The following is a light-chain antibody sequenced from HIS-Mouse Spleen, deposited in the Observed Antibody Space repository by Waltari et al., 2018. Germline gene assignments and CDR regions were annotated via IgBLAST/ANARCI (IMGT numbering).Light chain of an antibody. CDR3: YSTDSSGNHRV. CDR2: EDS. V-gene: IGLV3-10*01. CDR1: ALPKKY. Sequence: SYELTQPPSVSVSPGQTARITCSGDALPKKYAYWYQQKSGQAPGLVIYEDSKRPSGIPERFAGASSGKMATLTISGGQVEDEADYYCYSTDSSGNHRVFGGGTKLTVL. J-gene: IGLJ2*01.